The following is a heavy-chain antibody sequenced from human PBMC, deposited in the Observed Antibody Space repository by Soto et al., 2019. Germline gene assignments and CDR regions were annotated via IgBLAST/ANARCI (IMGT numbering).Heavy chain of an antibody. J-gene: IGHJ6*02. CDR2: ISSSGSTI. D-gene: IGHD2-2*01. V-gene: IGHV3-48*03. CDR3: ARDDGLPPYYYYYGMDV. Sequence: PGGSLRLSCAASGFTFSSYEMNWVRQAPGKGLEWVSYISSSGSTIYYADSVKGRFTISRDNAKNSLYLQMNSLRAEDTAVYYCARDDGLPPYYYYYGMDVWGQGTTVTVSS. CDR1: GFTFSSYE.